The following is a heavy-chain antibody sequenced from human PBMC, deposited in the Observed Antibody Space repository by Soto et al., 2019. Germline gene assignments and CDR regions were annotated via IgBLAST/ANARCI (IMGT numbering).Heavy chain of an antibody. CDR3: TRAGYYGSGSCFEY. V-gene: IGHV3-66*01. D-gene: IGHD3-10*01. CDR1: GFTVSSSF. Sequence: EVHRVQSGGGLVQPGGSLSRSCAAYGFTVSSSFMSWVRQAPVKGLEWVAVIYSGGNTYYADSVKGRFTISRDASKNTLYLHVNCLSAEDTAVHFCTRAGYYGSGSCFEYWGQGTLVTVS. CDR2: IYSGGNT. J-gene: IGHJ4*02.